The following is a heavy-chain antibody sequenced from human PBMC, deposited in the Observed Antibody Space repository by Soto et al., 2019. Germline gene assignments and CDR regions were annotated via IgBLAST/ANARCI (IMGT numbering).Heavy chain of an antibody. CDR2: TYYRSKWYN. Sequence: PSQTLSLTCAISGDSVSSNSAAWNWIRQSPSRGLEWLGRTYYRSKWYNDYAASVKSRITINPDTSKNQFSLQLNSVTPEDTAVYYCARVGGELELRGYFDYWGQGTLVTVSS. CDR1: GDSVSSNSAA. V-gene: IGHV6-1*01. D-gene: IGHD1-7*01. J-gene: IGHJ4*02. CDR3: ARVGGELELRGYFDY.